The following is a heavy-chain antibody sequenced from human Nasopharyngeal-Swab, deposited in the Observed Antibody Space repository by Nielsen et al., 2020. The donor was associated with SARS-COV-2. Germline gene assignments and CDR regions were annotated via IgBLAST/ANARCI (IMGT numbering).Heavy chain of an antibody. Sequence: VRQMPGKGLEWMGWINTNTGTPTYAQGFTGRFVFSLDTSVSTAYLQISSLKAEDTAVYYWARGHDTSDYWGRGTLVTVSS. V-gene: IGHV7-4-1*02. CDR2: INTNTGTP. J-gene: IGHJ4*02. CDR3: ARGHDTSDY. D-gene: IGHD3-9*01.